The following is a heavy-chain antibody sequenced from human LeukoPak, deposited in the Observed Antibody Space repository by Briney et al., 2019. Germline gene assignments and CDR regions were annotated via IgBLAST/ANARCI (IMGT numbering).Heavy chain of an antibody. D-gene: IGHD2-2*01. V-gene: IGHV3-30*01. CDR1: GFSFSSYA. CDR3: AGGSSTTTPPDY. J-gene: IGHJ4*02. CDR2: ISFDGSNK. Sequence: GGSLRLSCAASGFSFSSYAMNWVRQAPGKGLEWVAVISFDGSNKYYVDSVKGRFTISRDNSKNTLYLQMNSLRAEDTAVYYCAGGSSTTTPPDYWGQGTLVTVSS.